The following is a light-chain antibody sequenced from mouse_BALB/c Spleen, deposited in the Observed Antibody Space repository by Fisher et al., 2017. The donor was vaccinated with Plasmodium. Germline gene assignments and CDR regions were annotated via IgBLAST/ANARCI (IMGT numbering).Light chain of an antibody. CDR2: RAN. CDR3: LQYGEFPPT. CDR1: QDINSY. Sequence: QTTSSMYASLGERVPITCKASQDINSYLTWFQQKPGKSPKTMIYRANRLVDGVPSRLSGSGSGQDYSLTISSLEYEDMGIYYCLQYGEFPPTFGGGTTLEIK. V-gene: IGKV14-111*01. J-gene: IGKJ1*01.